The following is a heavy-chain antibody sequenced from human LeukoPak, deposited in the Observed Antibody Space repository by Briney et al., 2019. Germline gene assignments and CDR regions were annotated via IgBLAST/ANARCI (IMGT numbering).Heavy chain of an antibody. V-gene: IGHV1-18*01. CDR3: ATLGRSSSPQAHAFDI. CDR2: ISAYNGNT. CDR1: GYTFTSYG. D-gene: IGHD2-15*01. Sequence: GASVKVSCKASGYTFTSYGISWVRQAPGQGLEWMGWISAYNGNTNYAQKLQGRVTMTTDTSTSTAYMELSSLRSEDTAVYYCATLGRSSSPQAHAFDIWGQGTMVTVSS. J-gene: IGHJ3*02.